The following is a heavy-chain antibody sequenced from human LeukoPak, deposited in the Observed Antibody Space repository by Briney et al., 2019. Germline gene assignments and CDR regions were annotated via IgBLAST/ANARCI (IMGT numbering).Heavy chain of an antibody. J-gene: IGHJ4*02. CDR2: ISAGTGTT. CDR1: GFMFSSYA. Sequence: GGSLRLSCAASGFMFSSYAMSWVRQAPGEGLEWVSGISAGTGTTFYADSVKGRFTVSRDDSKNTLYLQMNTLRAEDTAVYYCAKSYDFWSGYFGSSSFDYWGQGTLVTVSS. D-gene: IGHD3-3*01. V-gene: IGHV3-23*01. CDR3: AKSYDFWSGYFGSSSFDY.